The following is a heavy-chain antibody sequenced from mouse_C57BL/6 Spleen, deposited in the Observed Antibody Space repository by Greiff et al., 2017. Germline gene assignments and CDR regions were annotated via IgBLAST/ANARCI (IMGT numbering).Heavy chain of an antibody. J-gene: IGHJ1*03. D-gene: IGHD4-1*01. Sequence: EVKLMESGGGLVKPGGSLKLSCAASGFTFSSYAMSWVRQTPEKRLEWVATISDGGSYTYYPDNVKGRFTISRDNAKNNLYLQMSHLKSEDTAMYYCARGGNWDGAGYFDVWGTGTTVTVSS. CDR1: GFTFSSYA. CDR2: ISDGGSYT. CDR3: ARGGNWDGAGYFDV. V-gene: IGHV5-4*03.